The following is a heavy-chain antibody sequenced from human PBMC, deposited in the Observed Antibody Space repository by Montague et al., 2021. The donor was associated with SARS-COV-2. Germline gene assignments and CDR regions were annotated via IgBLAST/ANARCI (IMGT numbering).Heavy chain of an antibody. V-gene: IGHV3-21*01. J-gene: IGHJ4*02. CDR2: ISSSSSYI. CDR3: ARGIRITMVRGVTIDY. D-gene: IGHD3-10*01. CDR1: GFTFSSYS. Sequence: SLRLSCAASGFTFSSYSVNWVRQAPGKGLEWVSSISSSSSYIYYADSVKGRFTISRDNAKNSLYLQMNSLRAEDTAVYYCARGIRITMVRGVTIDYWGQGTLVTVSS.